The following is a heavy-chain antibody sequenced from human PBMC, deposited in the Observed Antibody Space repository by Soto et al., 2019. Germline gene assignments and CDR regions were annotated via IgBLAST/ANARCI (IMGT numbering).Heavy chain of an antibody. Sequence: SETLSLTCTVSGGSISSRGYYCSWIRQFPGKGLEWIGYISYSESTDYNPSLKSRVTISADTSKSQFSLKLSSVTAADTAVYYRAGGNDYAKIGYWGQGAQVTVSS. CDR2: ISYSEST. CDR3: AGGNDYAKIGY. CDR1: GGSISSRGYY. V-gene: IGHV4-31*03. D-gene: IGHD4-17*01. J-gene: IGHJ4*02.